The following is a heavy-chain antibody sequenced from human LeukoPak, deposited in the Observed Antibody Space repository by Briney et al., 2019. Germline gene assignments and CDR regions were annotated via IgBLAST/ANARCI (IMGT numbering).Heavy chain of an antibody. CDR3: AQSSGWSLAPPDY. D-gene: IGHD6-13*01. Sequence: SETLSLTCAVYGGSFSGYYWSWIRQPPGKGLEWIGEINHSGSTNYNPSLKSRVTISVDTSKNQFSLKLSSVTAADTAVYYCAQSSGWSLAPPDYWGQEPRAPVS. V-gene: IGHV4-34*01. CDR1: GGSFSGYY. CDR2: INHSGST. J-gene: IGHJ4*02.